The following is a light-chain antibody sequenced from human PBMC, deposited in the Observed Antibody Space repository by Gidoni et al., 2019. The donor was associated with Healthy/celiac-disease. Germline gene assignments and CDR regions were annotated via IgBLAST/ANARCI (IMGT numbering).Light chain of an antibody. CDR3: QQRSNWPRVT. J-gene: IGKJ5*01. CDR2: DAS. Sequence: EIVLTQSPATLSLSPGERATLAFRASQSVSSYLAWYQQKPGQAPRLLIYDASNRATGIPARVSGSGSGTDFTLTISSLEPEDFAVYYCQQRSNWPRVTFGQGTRLEIK. CDR1: QSVSSY. V-gene: IGKV3-11*01.